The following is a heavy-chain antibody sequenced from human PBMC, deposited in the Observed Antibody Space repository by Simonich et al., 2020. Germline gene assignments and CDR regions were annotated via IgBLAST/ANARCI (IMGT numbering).Heavy chain of an antibody. V-gene: IGHV1-2*02. D-gene: IGHD5-12*01. CDR1: GYTFTGYY. CDR3: ASSKLATIDY. J-gene: IGHJ4*02. CDR2: INTNSGGT. Sequence: QVQLVQSGAEVKKPGASVKVSCKASGYTFTGYYMHWVRQAPGQGLEWMGLINTNSGGTNYAQKVRGRVTMTRDTSISTAYMELSRLRSDDTAVYYCASSKLATIDYWGQGTLVTVSS.